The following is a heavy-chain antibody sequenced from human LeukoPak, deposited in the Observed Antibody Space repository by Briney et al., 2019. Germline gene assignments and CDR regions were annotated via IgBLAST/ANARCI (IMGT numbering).Heavy chain of an antibody. CDR1: GFTFNYYA. V-gene: IGHV3-23*01. J-gene: IGHJ4*02. CDR3: AKDLYGDYDFDC. D-gene: IGHD4-17*01. Sequence: PGASLRLSCAASGFTFNYYAMNWVRQAPGKGLEWVSVITSSGSTYYADSVKGRFTISRDNSENTLYLQMNSLRAEDTAIYYCAKDLYGDYDFDCWGRGTLVTVSS. CDR2: ITSSGST.